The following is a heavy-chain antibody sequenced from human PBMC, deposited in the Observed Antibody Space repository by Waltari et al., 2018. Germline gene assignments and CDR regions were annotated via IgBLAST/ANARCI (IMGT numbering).Heavy chain of an antibody. J-gene: IGHJ6*02. D-gene: IGHD3-22*01. Sequence: QVQLVEYGGGVVQPGRSLRLSCAASEFTFSSDATHWVRQAPGKGLEWLAVISYNERNIYYVDSVKGRFTISRDNSKKMLYLQMNSLRDEDTAVYYCARDYCDRTNCHGMDVWGQGTTVTVSS. CDR2: ISYNERNI. CDR3: ARDYCDRTNCHGMDV. CDR1: EFTFSSDA. V-gene: IGHV3-30*04.